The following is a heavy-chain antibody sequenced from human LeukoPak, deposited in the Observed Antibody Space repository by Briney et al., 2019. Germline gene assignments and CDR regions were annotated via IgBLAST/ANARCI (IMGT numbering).Heavy chain of an antibody. Sequence: ASVKVSCKASGHTFTSYGISWVRQAPGQGLEWMGWISGYNGNTNYAQKLQGRVTMTKDTSTSTAYMELTSLRSDDTAVYYCGRSREGLYSGSSFDYWGQGTLVTVSS. D-gene: IGHD1-26*01. J-gene: IGHJ4*02. CDR1: GHTFTSYG. CDR2: ISGYNGNT. CDR3: GRSREGLYSGSSFDY. V-gene: IGHV1-18*01.